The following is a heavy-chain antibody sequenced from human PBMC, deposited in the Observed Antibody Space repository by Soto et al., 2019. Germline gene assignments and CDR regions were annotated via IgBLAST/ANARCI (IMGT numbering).Heavy chain of an antibody. Sequence: QVQLVESGGGVVQPGRSLRLSCAASGFTFSSYGMHWVRQAPGKGLEWVAVISYDGSNKYYVDSVKGRFTISRDNSKNXLYLQMNSLRVEDTDVYYCAKDGLYASSLGDAFDIWGQGTMVTVSS. CDR1: GFTFSSYG. CDR3: AKDGLYASSLGDAFDI. J-gene: IGHJ3*02. V-gene: IGHV3-30*18. D-gene: IGHD3-22*01. CDR2: ISYDGSNK.